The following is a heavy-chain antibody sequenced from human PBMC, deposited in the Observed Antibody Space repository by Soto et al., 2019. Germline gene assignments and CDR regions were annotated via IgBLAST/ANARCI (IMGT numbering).Heavy chain of an antibody. Sequence: LSLTCTVSGGSISSGDYYWSWIRQPPGKGLEWIGYIYYSGSTYYNPSLKSRVTISVDTSKNQFSLKLSSVTAADTAVYYCAREVVGSRFDPWGQGTQVTVSS. CDR1: GGSISSGDYY. J-gene: IGHJ5*02. CDR3: AREVVGSRFDP. D-gene: IGHD2-15*01. CDR2: IYYSGST. V-gene: IGHV4-30-4*01.